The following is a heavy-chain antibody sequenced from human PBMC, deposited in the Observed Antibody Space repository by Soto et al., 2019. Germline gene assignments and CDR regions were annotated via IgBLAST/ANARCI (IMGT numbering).Heavy chain of an antibody. CDR2: IYSGDST. J-gene: IGHJ4*02. D-gene: IGHD3-22*01. V-gene: IGHV3-53*01. Sequence: PGGSLRLSCAASGFTVSSNHMSWVRQAPGKGLEWVSVIYSGDSTFYADSVKGRFTISRDNAKNSLYLQMNSLRAEDTAVYYCARGSYYYDSSGYRLDYWGQGTLVTVSS. CDR1: GFTVSSNH. CDR3: ARGSYYYDSSGYRLDY.